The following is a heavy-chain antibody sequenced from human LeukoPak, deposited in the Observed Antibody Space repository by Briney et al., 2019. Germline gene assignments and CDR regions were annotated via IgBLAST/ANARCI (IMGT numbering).Heavy chain of an antibody. J-gene: IGHJ4*02. CDR2: IYYSGST. CDR1: GGSISSYY. Sequence: SDTLSLTCTVSGGSISSYYWSWIRQPPGKGLEWIGYIYYSGSTNYNPSLKSRVTISIDTSKNQFSLKLSSVTAADTAVYYCAAESERWLVRSWGQGTLVTVSS. V-gene: IGHV4-59*07. CDR3: AAESERWLVRS. D-gene: IGHD6-19*01.